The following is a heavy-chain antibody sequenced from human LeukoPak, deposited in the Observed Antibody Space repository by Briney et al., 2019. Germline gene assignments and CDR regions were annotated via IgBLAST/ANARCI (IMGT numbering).Heavy chain of an antibody. CDR2: ISGSGGST. D-gene: IGHD3-9*01. Sequence: GGSLRLSCAASGFTFSSYAMSWVRQAPGKGLEWVSAISGSGGSTYYADSVKGRFTISRDNSKNTLYLQMNSLRAEDTAVYYCAKGSQYYDILTGYSDFDYWGQGTLVTVSS. V-gene: IGHV3-23*01. CDR1: GFTFSSYA. CDR3: AKGSQYYDILTGYSDFDY. J-gene: IGHJ4*02.